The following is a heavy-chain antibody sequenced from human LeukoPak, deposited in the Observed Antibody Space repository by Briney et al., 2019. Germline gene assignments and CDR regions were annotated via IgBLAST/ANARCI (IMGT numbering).Heavy chain of an antibody. V-gene: IGHV3-11*04. Sequence: GGSLRLPCAASGFTFSDYYMSWIRQAPGKGLEWVSYISSSGSTIYYADSVKGRFTISRDNAKNSVYLQMNSLRAEDTAVYYCARTYYYGSGSYYMNYWGQGTLVTVSS. CDR1: GFTFSDYY. CDR2: ISSSGSTI. D-gene: IGHD3-10*01. J-gene: IGHJ4*02. CDR3: ARTYYYGSGSYYMNY.